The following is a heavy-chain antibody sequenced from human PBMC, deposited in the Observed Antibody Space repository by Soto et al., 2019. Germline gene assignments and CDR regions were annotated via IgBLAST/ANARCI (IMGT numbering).Heavy chain of an antibody. V-gene: IGHV3-23*01. CDR1: GFTFSSYA. J-gene: IGHJ4*02. CDR3: AKDRYSSDWRPDGMDY. CDR2: ISGSGGST. Sequence: GGSLRLSCAASGFTFSSYAMSWVRQAPGKGLEWVSAISGSGGSTYYADSVKGRITSSRDNSKRTLYLQMNSLRAEDTAEYDCAKDRYSSDWRPDGMDYWGQGTLVTVSS. D-gene: IGHD6-19*01.